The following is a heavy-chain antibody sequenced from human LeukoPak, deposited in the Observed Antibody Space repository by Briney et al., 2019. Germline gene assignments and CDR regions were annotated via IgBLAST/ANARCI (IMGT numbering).Heavy chain of an antibody. Sequence: PGGSLRLSCAASGFTFSSYWMHWVRQAPGKGVVWVSRINSDGSSTSYADSVKGRFTISRDNAKNTLYLQMNSLRAEDTAVYYCAREGAYYDSSGYYYYYYMDVWGKGTTVTVSS. CDR2: INSDGSST. CDR1: GFTFSSYW. J-gene: IGHJ6*03. D-gene: IGHD3-22*01. V-gene: IGHV3-74*01. CDR3: AREGAYYDSSGYYYYYYMDV.